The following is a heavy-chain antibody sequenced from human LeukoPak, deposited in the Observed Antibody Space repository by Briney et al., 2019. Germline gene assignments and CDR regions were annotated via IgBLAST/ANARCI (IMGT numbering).Heavy chain of an antibody. J-gene: IGHJ5*02. CDR2: INHSGST. Sequence: PSETLSLTCAVYGGSFSGYYWSWIRQPPGKGLEWIGEINHSGSTNYNPSLKSRVTISVDTSKNQFSLKLSSVTAADTAVYYCARDGSRSSWFDPWGQGTLVTVSS. CDR3: ARDGSRSSWFDP. V-gene: IGHV4-34*01. D-gene: IGHD3-10*01. CDR1: GGSFSGYY.